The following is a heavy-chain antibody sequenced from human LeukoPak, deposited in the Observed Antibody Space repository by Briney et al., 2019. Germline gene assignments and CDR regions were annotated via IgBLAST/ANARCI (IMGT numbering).Heavy chain of an antibody. CDR3: ARCPGEISGAPDH. D-gene: IGHD7-27*01. J-gene: IGHJ4*02. Sequence: SETLSLTCTVSGGSISSYYWSWIRQPPGKGLEWIGYIYYSGSTNYNPSLKSRVTISVDTSKNQFSLKLSSVTAADTAVYYCARCPGEISGAPDHWGQGSLVTVSS. V-gene: IGHV4-59*01. CDR1: GGSISSYY. CDR2: IYYSGST.